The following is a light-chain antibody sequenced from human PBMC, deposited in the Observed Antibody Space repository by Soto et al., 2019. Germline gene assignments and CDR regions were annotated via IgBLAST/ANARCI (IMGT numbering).Light chain of an antibody. CDR1: QTVTTN. Sequence: ETVLTQSPGTLSLSPGETATLSCRASQTVTTNYLAWYQQKPGQTPRLLIYDTSIRATGVPARFSGSRSGAEFTLTISSLQSEDFSVYYCQHYVTWPLTFGGGTKVESK. V-gene: IGKV3-15*01. CDR2: DTS. CDR3: QHYVTWPLT. J-gene: IGKJ4*01.